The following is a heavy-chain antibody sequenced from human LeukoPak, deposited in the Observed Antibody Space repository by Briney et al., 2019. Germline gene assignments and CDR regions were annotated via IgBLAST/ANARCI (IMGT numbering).Heavy chain of an antibody. D-gene: IGHD3-22*01. J-gene: IGHJ4*02. CDR2: ISSSGSTI. V-gene: IGHV3-48*03. Sequence: PGGSLRLSCAASGFTFSSYEMNWVRQAPGKGLEWVSYISSSGSTIYYADSVKGRFTISRDNAKNSPYLQMNSLRAEDTAVYYCARGIDLDYYDSSGHFDYWGQGTLVTVSS. CDR1: GFTFSSYE. CDR3: ARGIDLDYYDSSGHFDY.